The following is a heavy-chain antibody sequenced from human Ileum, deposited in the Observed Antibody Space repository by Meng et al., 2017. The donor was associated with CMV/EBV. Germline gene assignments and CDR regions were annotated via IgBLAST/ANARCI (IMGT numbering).Heavy chain of an antibody. CDR3: ARSSPGYDFYQDY. D-gene: IGHD3-3*01. J-gene: IGHJ4*02. V-gene: IGHV3-49*04. Sequence: SLKISCTGSGFTFGDHAMSWVRQAPGKGLEWVGFIRSTLYGGTTEYAASVRGRFTISRDDSKFIAYLQMDSLKIEDTGIYYCARSSPGYDFYQDYWGQGTLVTVSS. CDR2: IRSTLYGGTT. CDR1: GFTFGDHA.